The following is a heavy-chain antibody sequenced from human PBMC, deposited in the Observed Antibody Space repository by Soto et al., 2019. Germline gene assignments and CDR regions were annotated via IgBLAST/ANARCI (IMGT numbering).Heavy chain of an antibody. Sequence: QVQLVQCGAEVKKPGASVKVSCKASGYAYNSYGISWVRQARGQGLEWMGWISAYNGNTNYVQKVQGRVTMTTDTYTSTDYMVLRSLRSDDTAVYYCARGGGNDLRPVDYWGQGTLVTVSS. CDR2: ISAYNGNT. V-gene: IGHV1-18*01. CDR1: GYAYNSYG. D-gene: IGHD5-12*01. J-gene: IGHJ4*02. CDR3: ARGGGNDLRPVDY.